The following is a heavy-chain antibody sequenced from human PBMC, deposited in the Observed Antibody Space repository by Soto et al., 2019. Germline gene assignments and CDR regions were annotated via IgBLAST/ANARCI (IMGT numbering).Heavy chain of an antibody. D-gene: IGHD3-10*01. CDR3: ARISWFGESYYFDY. Sequence: ASVKVSCKASGYTFTGYYMHWVRQAPGQGLEWMGWINPNSGGTNYAQKFQGRVTMTRDTSISTAYMELSRLRSGDTAVYYCARISWFGESYYFDYWGQGTLVTVSS. CDR2: INPNSGGT. V-gene: IGHV1-2*02. J-gene: IGHJ4*02. CDR1: GYTFTGYY.